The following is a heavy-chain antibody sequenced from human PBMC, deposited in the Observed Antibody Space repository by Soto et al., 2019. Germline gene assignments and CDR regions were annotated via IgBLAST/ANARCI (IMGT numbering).Heavy chain of an antibody. Sequence: QLQLQESGTGLVKPSETLSLTCTVSGGSISRSSYYWGWIRQPPGKGLEWIGTIYYSGSTYYNPSLKSRVTISVDTSKNQFSLKLSSVTAADTAVYYCARSVAGGLLWFGELKDYSYYMDVWGKGTTVTVSS. D-gene: IGHD3-10*01. J-gene: IGHJ6*03. CDR2: IYYSGST. V-gene: IGHV4-39*01. CDR1: GGSISRSSYY. CDR3: ARSVAGGLLWFGELKDYSYYMDV.